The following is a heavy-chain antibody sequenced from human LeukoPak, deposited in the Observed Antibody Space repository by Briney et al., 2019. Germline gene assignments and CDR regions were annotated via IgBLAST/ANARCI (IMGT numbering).Heavy chain of an antibody. Sequence: PGGSLRLSCAASGFTFSSYWLHWVRQAPGKGLEWVSAISGSGGSTYYADSVKGRFTISRDNSKNTLYLQMNSLRAEDTAVYYCAKGNVLLWFGVTPYYFDYWGQGTLVTVSS. D-gene: IGHD3-10*01. CDR1: GFTFSSYW. CDR2: ISGSGGST. J-gene: IGHJ4*02. CDR3: AKGNVLLWFGVTPYYFDY. V-gene: IGHV3-23*01.